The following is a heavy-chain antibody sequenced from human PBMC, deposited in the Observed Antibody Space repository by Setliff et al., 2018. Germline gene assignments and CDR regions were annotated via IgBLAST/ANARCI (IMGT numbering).Heavy chain of an antibody. CDR2: IKEDGSEK. CDR1: RFTFSNYW. CDR3: ARDRWKVIVNRGDDAFDL. D-gene: IGHD3-22*01. J-gene: IGHJ3*01. Sequence: QLGGSLRLSCAASRFTFSNYWMSWVRQAPGKGLEWVANIKEDGSEKYYVDSVKGRFTISRDNAKNSLDLQMNNLRDEDTAVYYCARDRWKVIVNRGDDAFDLWGQGTMVTVSS. V-gene: IGHV3-7*01.